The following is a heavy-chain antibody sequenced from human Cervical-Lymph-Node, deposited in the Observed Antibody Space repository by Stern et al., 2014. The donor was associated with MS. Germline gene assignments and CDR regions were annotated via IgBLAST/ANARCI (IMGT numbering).Heavy chain of an antibody. CDR1: GGTFSSYA. Sequence: VQLVESGAEVKKPGSSVKVSCKASGGTFSSYAISWVRQAPGQGLEWVGWIIPIFGTANYAHKIQGRVTITADESTSTAYMELSSLRSEDTAVYYCVFAAAVHPTSDYWGQGTLVTVSS. V-gene: IGHV1-69*01. CDR2: IIPIFGTA. CDR3: VFAAAVHPTSDY. D-gene: IGHD6-13*01. J-gene: IGHJ4*02.